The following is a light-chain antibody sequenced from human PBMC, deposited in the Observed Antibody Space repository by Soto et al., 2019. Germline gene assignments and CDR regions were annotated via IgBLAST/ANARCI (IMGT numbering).Light chain of an antibody. CDR2: DAS. CDR3: QQYGSSPWT. Sequence: PGARATLSCRASQSVSRSDLAWYQQKPGQAPRLLIYDASIRATGIPDRFSGSGSGTDFTLTISRLEPEDFAVYYCQQYGSSPWTFGQGTKVDI. J-gene: IGKJ1*01. CDR1: QSVSRSD. V-gene: IGKV3-20*01.